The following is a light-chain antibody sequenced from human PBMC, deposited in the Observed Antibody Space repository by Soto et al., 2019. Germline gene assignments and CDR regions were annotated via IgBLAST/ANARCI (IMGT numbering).Light chain of an antibody. V-gene: IGKV1-9*01. Sequence: DIQLTQSPSFLSASVGDRVTITCRASQDFNNYLAWYQQQPGEAHKLLMYVASTLVSSVPSRFSGSGSGTEFTLTISSLQPEEFATYFCQQRNSFPLAFGGGTKVEIK. CDR3: QQRNSFPLA. J-gene: IGKJ4*01. CDR1: QDFNNY. CDR2: VAS.